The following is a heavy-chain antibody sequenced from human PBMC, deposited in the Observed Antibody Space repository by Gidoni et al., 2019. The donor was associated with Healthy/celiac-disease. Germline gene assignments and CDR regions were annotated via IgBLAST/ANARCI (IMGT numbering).Heavy chain of an antibody. CDR1: GFTFSSYA. Sequence: GGLVQPGGSLRLPCEASGFTFSSYAMSWVRQAPGKGLEWVSAISGSGGSTYYADSVKGRFTISRDNSKNTLYLQMNSLRAEDTAVYYCAKDSLGSRWVDAFDIWGQGTMVTVSS. D-gene: IGHD3-10*01. J-gene: IGHJ3*02. CDR2: ISGSGGST. V-gene: IGHV3-23*01. CDR3: AKDSLGSRWVDAFDI.